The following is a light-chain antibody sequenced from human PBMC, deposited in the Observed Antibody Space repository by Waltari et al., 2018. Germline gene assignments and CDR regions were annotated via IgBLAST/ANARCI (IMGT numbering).Light chain of an antibody. CDR2: ELN. J-gene: IGLJ1*01. Sequence: QAGLTPPPSASGSPGQAVTIPCPGTGRDGGCFNLVPLYQQRPGKAPKLLMFELNKRPSGVSSRFSGSKSANAASLTISGLQAEDEGDYYCGSYTVTNNLYVFGTGTKVTVL. CDR3: GSYTVTNNLYV. V-gene: IGLV2-8*01. CDR1: GRDGGCFNL.